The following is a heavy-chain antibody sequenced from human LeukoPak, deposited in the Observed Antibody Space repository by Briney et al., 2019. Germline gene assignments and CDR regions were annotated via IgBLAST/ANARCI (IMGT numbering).Heavy chain of an antibody. J-gene: IGHJ4*02. CDR1: GLTFSTYG. CDR2: ISGSAVST. CDR3: AKDWDWELLIFDY. D-gene: IGHD1-26*01. Sequence: PGGSLRLSCAASGLTFSTYGMTWVRQAPGKGLEWVSTISGSAVSTFYAASVKGRFTISRDNSKNKLYLQMNSLRAEDTAIYYCAKDWDWELLIFDYWGQGTLVTVSS. V-gene: IGHV3-23*01.